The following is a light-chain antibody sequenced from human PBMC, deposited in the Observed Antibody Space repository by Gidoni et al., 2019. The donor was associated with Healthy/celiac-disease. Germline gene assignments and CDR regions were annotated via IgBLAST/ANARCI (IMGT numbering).Light chain of an antibody. CDR1: QRVSSIY. V-gene: IGKV3-20*01. J-gene: IGKJ2*01. CDR3: QQYGSSPYT. CDR2: GAS. Sequence: GSMSLYPVAADTPSCSASQRVSSIYLAWYQQNPGQAPMLLIYGASIRATGIPARFSCSWSVTDFTLTISSLDPEDFSVYYCQQYGSSPYTFGQGTKLEIK.